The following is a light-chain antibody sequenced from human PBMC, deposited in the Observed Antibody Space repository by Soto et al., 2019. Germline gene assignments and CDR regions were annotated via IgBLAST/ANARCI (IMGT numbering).Light chain of an antibody. Sequence: QSVLTQPPSASGSPGQSVTISCTGTSSDVGGYNYVSWYQQHPGKAPKLMIYEVSKRPSGVPDRFSGSKSGNTASLTVSGLQAEDEADYYCSSYAGSYVFGTGTKVPS. CDR1: SSDVGGYNY. J-gene: IGLJ1*01. V-gene: IGLV2-8*01. CDR2: EVS. CDR3: SSYAGSYV.